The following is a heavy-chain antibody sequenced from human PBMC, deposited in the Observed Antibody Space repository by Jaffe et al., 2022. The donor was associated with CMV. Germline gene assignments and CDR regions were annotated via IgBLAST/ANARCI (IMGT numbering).Heavy chain of an antibody. D-gene: IGHD3-3*01. CDR2: IWYDGSNK. J-gene: IGHJ6*02. CDR3: ARETYDFWSGYSLTPYYYYGMDV. Sequence: QVQLVESGGGVVQPGRSLRLSCAASGFTFSSYGMHWVRQAPGKGLEWVAVIWYDGSNKYYADSVKGRFTISRDNSKNTLYLQMNSLRAEDTAVYYCARETYDFWSGYSLTPYYYYGMDVWGQGTTVTVSS. CDR1: GFTFSSYG. V-gene: IGHV3-33*01.